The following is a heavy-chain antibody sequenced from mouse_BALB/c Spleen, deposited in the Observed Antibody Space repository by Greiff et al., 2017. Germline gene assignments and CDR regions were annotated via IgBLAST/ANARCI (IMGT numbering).Heavy chain of an antibody. D-gene: IGHD1-1*01. CDR2: IDPANGNT. Sequence: EVKLMESGAELVKPGASVKLSCTASGFNIKDTYMHWVKQRPEQGLEWIGRIDPANGNTKYDPKFQGKATITADTSSNTAYLQLSSLTSEDTAVYYCAPHYYGSSLDYWGQGTTLTVSS. CDR3: APHYYGSSLDY. CDR1: GFNIKDTY. J-gene: IGHJ2*01. V-gene: IGHV14-3*02.